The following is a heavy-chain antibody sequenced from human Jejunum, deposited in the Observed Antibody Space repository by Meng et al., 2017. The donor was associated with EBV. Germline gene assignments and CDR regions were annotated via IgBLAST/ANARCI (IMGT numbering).Heavy chain of an antibody. J-gene: IGHJ5*02. CDR2: IYYSGST. CDR1: GGSISSSSYH. D-gene: IGHD3-10*01. CDR3: ARRGGEGWFDP. Sequence: LQLQESGAGLVKPSETLSLTCTVSGGSISSSSYHWGWIRQPPGKGLEWIGSIYYSGSTYYNPSLKSRVTISVDTSKNQFSLKLSSVTAADTAVYYCARRGGEGWFDPWGQGTLVTVSS. V-gene: IGHV4-39*01.